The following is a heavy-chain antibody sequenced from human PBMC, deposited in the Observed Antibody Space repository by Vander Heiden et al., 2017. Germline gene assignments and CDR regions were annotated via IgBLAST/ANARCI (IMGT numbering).Heavy chain of an antibody. V-gene: IGHV3-23*01. CDR1: GFTFSTYA. Sequence: QLLESGGGLVQPGGSLRLSCSASGFTFSTYAIGWVRQAPGKGLEWVSSMRGSGGSTYYADSVKGRFTISRENSKNTLYLQMNSLRAEDTAVYYCAKDRWFGESHNRFDSWGQGTLVTVSP. CDR3: AKDRWFGESHNRFDS. J-gene: IGHJ4*02. CDR2: MRGSGGST. D-gene: IGHD3-10*01.